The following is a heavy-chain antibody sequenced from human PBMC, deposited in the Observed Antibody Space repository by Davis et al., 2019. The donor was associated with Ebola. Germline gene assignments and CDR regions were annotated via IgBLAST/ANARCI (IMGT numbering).Heavy chain of an antibody. D-gene: IGHD2-2*01. CDR2: IHHSGST. V-gene: IGHV4-4*02. CDR1: GGPTSSSNW. Sequence: SETLSLTCAVSGGPTSSSNWWSWVRQPPGKGLEWIGEIHHSGSTNYNPSLKSRVTISVDKSKNQFSLKLSSVTAADTAVYYCASEYCSSASCHDAFDIWGQGTMVTVSS. CDR3: ASEYCSSASCHDAFDI. J-gene: IGHJ3*02.